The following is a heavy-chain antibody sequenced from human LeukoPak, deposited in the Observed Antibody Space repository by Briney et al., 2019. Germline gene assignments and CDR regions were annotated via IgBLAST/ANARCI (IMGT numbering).Heavy chain of an antibody. CDR1: GLRYGSDW. Sequence: PGGSLRLSCAASGLRYGSDWMSWVRQAPGKALEGVANIKQEGSEKYYVDSVEGRFTISRENEKNSLYLQMKRLRAEDAAVCYCARGSGLWFGELGYWGQGTLVTVSS. CDR3: ARGSGLWFGELGY. D-gene: IGHD3-10*01. V-gene: IGHV3-7*04. J-gene: IGHJ4*02. CDR2: IKQEGSEK.